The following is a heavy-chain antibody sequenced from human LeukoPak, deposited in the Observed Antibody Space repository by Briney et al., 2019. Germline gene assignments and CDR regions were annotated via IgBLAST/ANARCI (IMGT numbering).Heavy chain of an antibody. D-gene: IGHD2-2*01. CDR3: ARRSGVVVGHSYYFDY. Sequence: SETLSLTCAVYGGSFSGYYWSWIRQPPGKGLEWIGEINHSGGTNYNPSLRSRVTISVDTSKNQFSLKLSSVTAADTAVYYCARRSGVVVGHSYYFDYWGQGTLVTVSS. CDR2: INHSGGT. V-gene: IGHV4-34*01. CDR1: GGSFSGYY. J-gene: IGHJ4*02.